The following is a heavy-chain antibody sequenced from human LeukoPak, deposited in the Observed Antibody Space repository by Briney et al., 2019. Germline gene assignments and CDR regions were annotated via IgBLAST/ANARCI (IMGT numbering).Heavy chain of an antibody. CDR2: ISYDGSNK. Sequence: GRSLRLSCAASGFTFSSYAMHWVRQAPGKGLEWVAVISYDGSNKYYADSVKDRFTISRDNSKNTLYLQMNSLRAEDTAVYYCARSTAEENWFDPWGQGTLVTVSS. D-gene: IGHD2-8*02. J-gene: IGHJ5*02. CDR1: GFTFSSYA. V-gene: IGHV3-30-3*01. CDR3: ARSTAEENWFDP.